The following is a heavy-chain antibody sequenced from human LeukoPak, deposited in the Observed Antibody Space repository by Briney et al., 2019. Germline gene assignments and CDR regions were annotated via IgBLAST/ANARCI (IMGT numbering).Heavy chain of an antibody. V-gene: IGHV4-34*01. J-gene: IGHJ4*02. CDR2: VNHSGST. CDR3: ARGWDIVVVPAAIGDPFDY. Sequence: SETLSLTRAVYGGSFSGYYWSWIRQPPGKGREGIGEVNHSGSTNYNPSLKSRVTISVDTSKNQFSLKLSSVTAADTAVYYCARGWDIVVVPAAIGDPFDYWGQGTLVTVSS. CDR1: GGSFSGYY. D-gene: IGHD2-2*01.